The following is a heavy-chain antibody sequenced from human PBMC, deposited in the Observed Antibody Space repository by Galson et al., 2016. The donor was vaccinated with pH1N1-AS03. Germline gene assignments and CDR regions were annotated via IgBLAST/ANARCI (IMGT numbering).Heavy chain of an antibody. J-gene: IGHJ2*01. Sequence: SLRLSCAASGFTFSSYGMHWVRQAPGKGLEWVAVIRYDGSHKYYADSVKGRFTISRDNSDNTVFLPVKNLKPDDAAVYYCAKEGPVGASPNWYLDLWGRGTLVTVSP. D-gene: IGHD1-26*01. CDR1: GFTFSSYG. CDR3: AKEGPVGASPNWYLDL. CDR2: IRYDGSHK. V-gene: IGHV3-30*02.